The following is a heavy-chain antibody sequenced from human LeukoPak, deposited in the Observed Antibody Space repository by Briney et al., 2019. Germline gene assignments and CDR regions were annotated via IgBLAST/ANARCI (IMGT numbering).Heavy chain of an antibody. CDR2: ISSSSNYI. CDR3: ARDNGGGDWDY. V-gene: IGHV3-21*01. CDR1: FIFSSNS. D-gene: IGHD2-21*01. J-gene: IGHJ4*02. Sequence: GGSLRLSCAASFIFSSNSMNWVRQAPGKGLEWVSSISSSSNYIYYADSVKGRFTITRDNAKNSLSLQMNSLRAEDTAVYYCARDNGGGDWDYWGQGTLVTVSS.